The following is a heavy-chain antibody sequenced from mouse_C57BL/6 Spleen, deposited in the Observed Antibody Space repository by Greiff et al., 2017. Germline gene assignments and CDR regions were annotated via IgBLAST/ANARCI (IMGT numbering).Heavy chain of an antibody. Sequence: ESGPELVKPGASVKISCKASGYAFSSSWMNWVKQRPGKGLEWIGRIYPGDGDTNYNGKFKGKATLTADKSSSTAYLQLSSLTSEDSAVYFCALITTVVPLDYWGQGTTLTVSS. D-gene: IGHD1-1*01. CDR2: IYPGDGDT. J-gene: IGHJ2*01. CDR3: ALITTVVPLDY. V-gene: IGHV1-82*01. CDR1: GYAFSSSW.